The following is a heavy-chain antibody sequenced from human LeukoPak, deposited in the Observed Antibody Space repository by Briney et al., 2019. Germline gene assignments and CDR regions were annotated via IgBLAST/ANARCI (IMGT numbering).Heavy chain of an antibody. CDR1: GGSFSGYY. CDR2: INHSGST. V-gene: IGHV4-34*01. CDR3: ARGDDYGGSIHYYYGMDV. D-gene: IGHD4-17*01. J-gene: IGHJ6*02. Sequence: SETLSLTCAVYGGSFSGYYWSWIRQPPGKGLEWIGEINHSGSTNYNPSLKSRVTISVDTSKNQFSLKLSSVTAADTAVYYCARGDDYGGSIHYYYGMDVWGQGTTVTVSS.